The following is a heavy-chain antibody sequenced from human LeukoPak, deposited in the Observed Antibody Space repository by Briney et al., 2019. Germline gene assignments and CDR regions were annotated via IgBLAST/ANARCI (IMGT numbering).Heavy chain of an antibody. V-gene: IGHV4-59*01. J-gene: IGHJ6*02. CDR1: SGSISSYY. CDR3: ARTFSESYYYYGMDV. CDR2: VYYSGRT. Sequence: SETLSLTCTVSSGSISSYYWSWIRQPPGKGLEWIGYVYYSGRTNYNPSLKSRVTISVDTSKNQFSLKLSSVTAADTAVYYCARTFSESYYYYGMDVWGQGTTVTVSS. D-gene: IGHD1-26*01.